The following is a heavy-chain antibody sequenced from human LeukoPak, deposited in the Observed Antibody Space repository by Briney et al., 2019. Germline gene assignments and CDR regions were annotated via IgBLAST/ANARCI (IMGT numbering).Heavy chain of an antibody. Sequence: PSQTLSLTCTVSGGSISSGSYYWSWIRQPAGKGLEWIGRIYTSGSTNYNPSLKSRVTISVDTSKNQFSLKLSSVTAADTAVYYCARDYYDSSGYYKKTFDAFDIWGQGTMVTVSS. CDR2: IYTSGST. CDR3: ARDYYDSSGYYKKTFDAFDI. V-gene: IGHV4-61*02. D-gene: IGHD3-22*01. CDR1: GGSISSGSYY. J-gene: IGHJ3*02.